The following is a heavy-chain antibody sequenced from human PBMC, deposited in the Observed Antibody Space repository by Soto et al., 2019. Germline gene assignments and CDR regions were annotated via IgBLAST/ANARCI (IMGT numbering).Heavy chain of an antibody. Sequence: ASVKVSCKASGYTFTSYGISWVRQAPGQGLEWMGWISAYNGNTNYAQKLQGRVTMTTDTSTSTAYMELRSLRSDDTAVYYCARQDSIGYYQPDYFQHWGQGNLVTVS. CDR2: ISAYNGNT. CDR1: GYTFTSYG. D-gene: IGHD3-22*01. V-gene: IGHV1-18*01. J-gene: IGHJ1*01. CDR3: ARQDSIGYYQPDYFQH.